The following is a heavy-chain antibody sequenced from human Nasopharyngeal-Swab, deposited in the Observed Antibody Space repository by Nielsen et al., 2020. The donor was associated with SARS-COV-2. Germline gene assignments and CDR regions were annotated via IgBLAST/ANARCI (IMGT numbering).Heavy chain of an antibody. CDR1: GFTFGNYW. CDR2: SNEDGSIT. V-gene: IGHV3-74*01. Sequence: GGSLRLSCAASGFTFGNYWMHWVRQAPGKGLEWVSRSNEDGSITSYADSVKGRFAISRDNAKNTLYLQMNSLRAEDTAVYFCASDLSDRDDNWGQGTLVTVAA. J-gene: IGHJ4*02. CDR3: ASDLSDRDDN. D-gene: IGHD2-21*02.